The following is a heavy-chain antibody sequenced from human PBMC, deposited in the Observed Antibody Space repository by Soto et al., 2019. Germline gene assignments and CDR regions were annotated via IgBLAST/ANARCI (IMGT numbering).Heavy chain of an antibody. Sequence: PSETLSLTCIVSGDSISRHNWRWIRQPAGEGLEWIGHIHTSGSTSYNPSLKSRVTISVDTSKNQFSLKLTSATAADTAVYYCARGGWGPGYWGQGIQVTVSS. V-gene: IGHV4-4*07. CDR3: ARGGWGPGY. CDR1: GDSISRHN. J-gene: IGHJ4*02. D-gene: IGHD3-16*01. CDR2: IHTSGST.